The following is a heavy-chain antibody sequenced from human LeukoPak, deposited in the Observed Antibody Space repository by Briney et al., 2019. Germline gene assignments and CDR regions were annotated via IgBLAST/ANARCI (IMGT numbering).Heavy chain of an antibody. D-gene: IGHD6-19*01. CDR3: ARMYSSFFRRFDP. CDR1: GYTFTKYG. V-gene: IGHV1-18*01. Sequence: GASVKVSCKASGYTFTKYGLGWVRQAPGQGLEWMGWISTYNGDTYFAQKVQGRVTMTTETTTATGYMELRSLRSDDTAVYYCARMYSSFFRRFDPWGQGTLVTVSA. J-gene: IGHJ5*02. CDR2: ISTYNGDT.